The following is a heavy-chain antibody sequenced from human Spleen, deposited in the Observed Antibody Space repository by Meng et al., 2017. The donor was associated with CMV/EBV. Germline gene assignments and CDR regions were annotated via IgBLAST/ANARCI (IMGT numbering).Heavy chain of an antibody. V-gene: IGHV1-69*05. J-gene: IGHJ4*02. Sequence: SGDTFSNYAISWVRQAPGQGLEWMGGIIPIFGSPNYAQKFQGRVTITTDESTSTAYMELSGLRSEDTAVYFCARGSSGSYPHNPFDYWGQGTLVTVSS. D-gene: IGHD1-26*01. CDR2: IIPIFGSP. CDR1: GDTFSNYA. CDR3: ARGSSGSYPHNPFDY.